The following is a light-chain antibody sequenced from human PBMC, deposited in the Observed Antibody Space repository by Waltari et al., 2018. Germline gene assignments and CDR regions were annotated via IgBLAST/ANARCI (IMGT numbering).Light chain of an antibody. CDR1: QNIGSH. CDR2: DAS. J-gene: IGKJ5*01. V-gene: IGKV3-15*01. Sequence: IVMTQSPAPLPVSPGGRVTLSCRASQNIGSHLAWYQQKPGQAPRLLIFDASTRATGIPARIGGSGSGTEFTLTISSLQSEDSAIYYCQHYHNWPSTFGQGTRLEIK. CDR3: QHYHNWPST.